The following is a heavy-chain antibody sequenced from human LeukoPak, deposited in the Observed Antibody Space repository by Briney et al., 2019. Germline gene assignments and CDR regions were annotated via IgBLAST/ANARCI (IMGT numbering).Heavy chain of an antibody. CDR3: ATPNSISGSYSNGDY. Sequence: SVKVSCKASGYTFTGYYMHWVRQAPGQGLEWMGGIIPIFGTANYAQKFQGRVTITADKSTSTAYMELSSLRSEDTAVYYCATPNSISGSYSNGDYWGQGTLVTVSS. CDR1: GYTFTGYY. D-gene: IGHD1-26*01. J-gene: IGHJ4*02. CDR2: IIPIFGTA. V-gene: IGHV1-69*06.